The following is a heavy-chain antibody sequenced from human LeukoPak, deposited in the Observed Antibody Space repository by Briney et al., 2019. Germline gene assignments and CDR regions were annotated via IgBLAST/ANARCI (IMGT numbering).Heavy chain of an antibody. Sequence: PGGSLRLSCAASGITFSSYPMTWVRQAPGKGLEWVSTISGSGGSTYYADSVKGRFTISRDNAKNSLYLQMNSLRAEDTAVYYCARVPSAPARYFDWLSYFDYWGQGTLVTVSS. D-gene: IGHD3-9*01. CDR2: ISGSGGST. V-gene: IGHV3-23*01. J-gene: IGHJ4*02. CDR3: ARVPSAPARYFDWLSYFDY. CDR1: GITFSSYP.